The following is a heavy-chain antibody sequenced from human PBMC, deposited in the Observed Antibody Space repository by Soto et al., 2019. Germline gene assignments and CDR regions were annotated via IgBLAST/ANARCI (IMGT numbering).Heavy chain of an antibody. V-gene: IGHV1-69*13. Sequence: SVKVSCKASGGTFSSYAISWVRQAPGQGLEWMGGIIPMFGTANYAQTFLGRVTFTADESTSTAYMQMNSLRTEDTAVYYCAKGSSSVYYYYYGIDVWGQGTTVTVSS. D-gene: IGHD6-6*01. CDR3: AKGSSSVYYYYYGIDV. J-gene: IGHJ6*02. CDR2: IIPMFGTA. CDR1: GGTFSSYA.